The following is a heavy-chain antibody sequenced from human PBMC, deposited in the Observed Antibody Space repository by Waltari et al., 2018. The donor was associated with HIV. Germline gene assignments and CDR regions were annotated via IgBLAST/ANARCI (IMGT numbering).Heavy chain of an antibody. CDR1: GGSISNYY. CDR2: IYYSGST. J-gene: IGHJ4*02. V-gene: IGHV4-59*01. Sequence: QVQLQESGPGLVKPSETLSLICTVSGGSISNYYWTWIRQPPGKGLEWIGYIYYSGSTNYNPSLKSRVTISVDTSKNQFSLKVRSVTAADTARYYCARVDRYTSSGVDYWGQGTLVNVSS. CDR3: ARVDRYTSSGVDY. D-gene: IGHD6-13*01.